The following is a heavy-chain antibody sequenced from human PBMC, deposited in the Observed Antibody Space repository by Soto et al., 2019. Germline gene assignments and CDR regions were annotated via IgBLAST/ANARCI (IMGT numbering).Heavy chain of an antibody. CDR1: GGSISSYY. D-gene: IGHD3-9*01. CDR2: IYYSGST. Sequence: SETLSLTCTVSGGSISSYYWSWIRQPPGKGLEWIGYIYYSGSTNYNPSLKSRVTISVDTSKNQFSLKLSSVTAADTAVYYCASTDYDILTGYIFWGQGTLVTVSS. CDR3: ASTDYDILTGYIF. J-gene: IGHJ4*02. V-gene: IGHV4-59*08.